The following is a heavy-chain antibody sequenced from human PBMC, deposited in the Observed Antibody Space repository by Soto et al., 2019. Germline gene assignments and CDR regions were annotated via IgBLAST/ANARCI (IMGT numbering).Heavy chain of an antibody. V-gene: IGHV3-30*18. Sequence: QVQLVESGGGVVQPGRSLRLSCAASGFTFSSYGMHWVRQAPGKGLEWVAVISYDGSNKYYADSVKGRFTISRDNSKNTLYLQMXSLRAEDTAVYYCAKEASHGVCDYWXXG. CDR1: GFTFSSYG. J-gene: IGHJ4*01. D-gene: IGHD3-10*01. CDR3: AKEASHGVCDY. CDR2: ISYDGSNK.